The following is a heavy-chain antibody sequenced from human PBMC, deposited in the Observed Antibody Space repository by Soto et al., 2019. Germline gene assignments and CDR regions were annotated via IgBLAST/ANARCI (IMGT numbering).Heavy chain of an antibody. V-gene: IGHV5-51*01. D-gene: IGHD3-9*01. J-gene: IGHJ3*02. CDR3: ARRDILTGYYNVGAFDI. CDR2: IYPGDSDT. CDR1: GYSFTSYW. Sequence: GESLKISCKGSGYSFTSYWIGWVRQMPGKGLEWMGIIYPGDSDTRYSPSFQGQVTISADKSISTAYLQWSSLKASDPAMYYCARRDILTGYYNVGAFDIWGQGTMVTVSS.